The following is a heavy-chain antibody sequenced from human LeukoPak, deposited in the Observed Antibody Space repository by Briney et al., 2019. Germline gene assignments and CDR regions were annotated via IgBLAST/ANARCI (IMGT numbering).Heavy chain of an antibody. Sequence: SETLSLTCAVSGYSISSDYYWGLIRPPPGKGLEWIGSNYHSGSTYYNPSLKSRVTISVDTSKNQFSLKLSSVTAADTAVYYCARHGECSGGSCYSLVYFDYWGQGTLVTVSS. CDR3: ARHGECSGGSCYSLVYFDY. V-gene: IGHV4-38-2*01. D-gene: IGHD2-15*01. CDR1: GYSISSDYY. J-gene: IGHJ4*02. CDR2: NYHSGST.